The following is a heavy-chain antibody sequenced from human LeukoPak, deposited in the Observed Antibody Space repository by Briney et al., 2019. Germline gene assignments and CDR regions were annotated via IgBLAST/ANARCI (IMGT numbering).Heavy chain of an antibody. CDR1: GFTFSSYA. CDR3: AKVSGYSGSYASNYFDY. V-gene: IGHV3-23*01. CDR2: ISGSGGST. J-gene: IGHJ4*02. Sequence: GGSLRLSCAASGFTFSSYAMSWVRQAPGKGLEWVSAISGSGGSTYYADSVKGRFTISRDNSKNTLYLQMNSPRAEDTAVYYCAKVSGYSGSYASNYFDYWGQGTLVTVSS. D-gene: IGHD1-26*01.